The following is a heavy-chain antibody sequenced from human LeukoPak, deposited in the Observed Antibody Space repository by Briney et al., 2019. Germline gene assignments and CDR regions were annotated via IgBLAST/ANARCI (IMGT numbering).Heavy chain of an antibody. D-gene: IGHD5-12*01. Sequence: KPGGSLRLSCVASGFTFSDYYMSWIRQAPGKGLEWVSYISSRGNTIYYADSVKGRFTISRDNAGKSLYLHMNSLRAEDTAVYYCARDGPTKWPGDAFDIWGQGTMVTVSS. CDR2: ISSRGNTI. CDR3: ARDGPTKWPGDAFDI. CDR1: GFTFSDYY. J-gene: IGHJ3*02. V-gene: IGHV3-11*04.